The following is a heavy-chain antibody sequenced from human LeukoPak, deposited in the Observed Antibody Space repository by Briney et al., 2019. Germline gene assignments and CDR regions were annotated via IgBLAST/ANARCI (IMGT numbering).Heavy chain of an antibody. CDR3: ARDPLWFGELGAFDI. J-gene: IGHJ3*02. CDR2: ISSSSSYT. Sequence: PGGSLRLSCAASGFTFSDYYMSWIRQAPGKGLEWVSCISSSSSYTNYADSVKGRFTISRDTAKNSLYLQMNSLRAEDTAVYYCARDPLWFGELGAFDIWGQGTMVTVSS. V-gene: IGHV3-11*06. D-gene: IGHD3-10*01. CDR1: GFTFSDYY.